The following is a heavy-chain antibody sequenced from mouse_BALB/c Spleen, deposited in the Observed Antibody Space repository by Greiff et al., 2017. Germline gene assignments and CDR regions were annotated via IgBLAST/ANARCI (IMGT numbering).Heavy chain of an antibody. CDR2: ISSGGSYT. D-gene: IGHD1-1*01. CDR3: ARQGGYYGSSRGFDY. Sequence: VQLKQSGGDLVKPGGSLKLSCAASGFTFSSYGMSWVRQTPDKRLEWVATISSGGSYTYYPDSVKGRFTISRDNAKNTLYLQMSSLKSEDTAMYYCARQGGYYGSSRGFDYWGQGTTLTVSS. V-gene: IGHV5-6*01. CDR1: GFTFSSYG. J-gene: IGHJ2*01.